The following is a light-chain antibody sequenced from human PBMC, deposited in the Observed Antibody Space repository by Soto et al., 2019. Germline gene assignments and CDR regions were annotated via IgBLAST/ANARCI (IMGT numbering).Light chain of an antibody. CDR1: QSVSSY. CDR2: DAS. V-gene: IGKV3-11*01. CDR3: QQRSNWFT. Sequence: EIVLTQSPATLSLSPGERATLSCRASQSVSSYLAWYQQKPGQAPRFLIYDASNRATGIPARFSGSGSGTDFTLTISSLEPEDFAVYYCQQRSNWFTFGPGTKVDIK. J-gene: IGKJ3*01.